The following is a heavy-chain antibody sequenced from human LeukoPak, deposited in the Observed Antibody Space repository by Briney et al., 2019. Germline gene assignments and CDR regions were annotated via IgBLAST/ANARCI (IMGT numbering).Heavy chain of an antibody. CDR2: IRSKAKSYAI. CDR1: GFMFSGSD. J-gene: IGHJ5*02. V-gene: IGHV3-73*01. CDR3: TRAVGATGWFDP. D-gene: IGHD1-26*01. Sequence: GGSLRLSCAASGFMFSGSDVHWVRQASGKGLEWVGRIRSKAKSYAIAYAASVEGRFTISRDDSKNTAYLQMNSLKTEDTALYYCTRAVGATGWFDPWGQGTLVTVSS.